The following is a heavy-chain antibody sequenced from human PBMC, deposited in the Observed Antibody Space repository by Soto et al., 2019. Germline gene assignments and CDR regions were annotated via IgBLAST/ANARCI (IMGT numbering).Heavy chain of an antibody. V-gene: IGHV4-31*03. CDR1: GGSITRGGYY. Sequence: QVQLQESGPGLVKPSETLSLTCTVSGGSITRGGYYWSWIRQHPGKGLEWIGYIYNSGTTYYNPSLKRRVTISVDTSKNQFSLKLTSVTAADMAVYYCARDPAPWGQGTLVTVSS. CDR3: ARDPAP. J-gene: IGHJ5*02. CDR2: IYNSGTT.